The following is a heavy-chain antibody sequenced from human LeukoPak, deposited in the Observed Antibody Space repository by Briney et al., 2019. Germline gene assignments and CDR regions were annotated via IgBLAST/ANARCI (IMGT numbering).Heavy chain of an antibody. J-gene: IGHJ3*02. CDR3: ARVVPAAWGVAFDI. Sequence: SETLSLTCTVSGGSISSGGYYWSWIRQPPGKGLEWIGYIYHSGSTYYNPSLKSRVTISVDRSKNQFSLKLSSVTAADTAVYYCARVVPAAWGVAFDIWGQGTMVTVSS. CDR1: GGSISSGGYY. V-gene: IGHV4-30-2*01. D-gene: IGHD2-2*01. CDR2: IYHSGST.